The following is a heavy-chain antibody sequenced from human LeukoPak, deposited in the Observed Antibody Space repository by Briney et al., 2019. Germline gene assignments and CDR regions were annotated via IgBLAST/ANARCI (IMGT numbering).Heavy chain of an antibody. CDR1: GYTFTTYG. J-gene: IGHJ6*03. CDR3: AREGIPFYYYYMDV. D-gene: IGHD6-13*01. Sequence: ASVKVSCKASGYTFTTYGISWVRQAPGQGLEWMGWISTYNGNTNYAQKLQGRVTMTTDTSTSTAYMELRSLRSDDTAVYYCAREGIPFYYYYMDVWGKGTTVTVSS. V-gene: IGHV1-18*01. CDR2: ISTYNGNT.